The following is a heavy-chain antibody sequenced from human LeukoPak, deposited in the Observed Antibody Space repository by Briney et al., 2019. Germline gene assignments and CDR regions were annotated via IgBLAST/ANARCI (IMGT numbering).Heavy chain of an antibody. Sequence: SETMSLTCAVYGGSFSGYYWSWVRQPPGKGLEWIGEINHSGSTNYNPSLKSRVTISVDKSKNQFSLKLSSVTAADTAVYNCASSGYYYGSGSYRLAFTNYFEYWGQGTLVTVSS. V-gene: IGHV4-34*01. CDR3: ASSGYYYGSGSYRLAFTNYFEY. CDR2: INHSGST. CDR1: GGSFSGYY. D-gene: IGHD3-10*01. J-gene: IGHJ4*02.